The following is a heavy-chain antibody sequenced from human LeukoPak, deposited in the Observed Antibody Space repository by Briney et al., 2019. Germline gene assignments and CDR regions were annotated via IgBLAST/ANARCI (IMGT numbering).Heavy chain of an antibody. CDR2: IYPGDSDT. Sequence: GESLKISCKGFGYSFTSYWIGWVRQMPGKGLECMGIIYPGDSDTRYSPSFQGQVTISADKSISTAYLQWSSLKASHTAMYYCARHETGPYFDYWGQGTLVTVSS. J-gene: IGHJ4*02. D-gene: IGHD1-1*01. CDR3: ARHETGPYFDY. CDR1: GYSFTSYW. V-gene: IGHV5-51*01.